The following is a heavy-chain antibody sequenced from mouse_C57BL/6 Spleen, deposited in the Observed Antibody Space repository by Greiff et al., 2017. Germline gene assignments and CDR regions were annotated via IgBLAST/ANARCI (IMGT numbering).Heavy chain of an antibody. J-gene: IGHJ3*01. V-gene: IGHV1-69*01. Sequence: VQLQQPGAELVMPGASVKLSCKASGYTFTSYWMHWVKQRPGQGLEWIGEIDPSDSYTNYNQKFKGKSTLTVDKSSSTAYMQLSSLTSEDSAVYYCARMGGKRGFSAYWGQGTLVTVSA. CDR2: IDPSDSYT. CDR3: ARMGGKRGFSAY. CDR1: GYTFTSYW.